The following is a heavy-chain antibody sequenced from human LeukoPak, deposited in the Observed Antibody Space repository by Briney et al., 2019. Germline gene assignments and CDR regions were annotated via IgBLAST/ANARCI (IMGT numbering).Heavy chain of an antibody. Sequence: SVKVSCKASGGTFSSYAISWVRQAPGQGLEWMGGIIPIFGTANYAQKFQGRVTITTDESMSTAYMELSSLRSEDTAVYYCARDSGGGYSGYLGDTFYYYYYYMDVWGKGTTVTVSS. J-gene: IGHJ6*03. CDR2: IIPIFGTA. CDR3: ARDSGGGYSGYLGDTFYYYYYYMDV. D-gene: IGHD5-12*01. CDR1: GGTFSSYA. V-gene: IGHV1-69*05.